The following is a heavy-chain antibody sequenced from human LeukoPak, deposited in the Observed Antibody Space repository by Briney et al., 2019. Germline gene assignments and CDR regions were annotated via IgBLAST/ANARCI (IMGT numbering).Heavy chain of an antibody. D-gene: IGHD4-11*01. CDR2: INHSAYT. CDR3: ARGRDDYTDYNWFEP. CDR1: GVSFSGYY. Sequence: SETLSLTCAVSGVSFSGYYWSWIRQSPEKGLEWIGEINHSAYTNYNPSLKSRVTISPDTSKTQFSLKLLSATAADTAVYYCARGRDDYTDYNWFEPWGQGTLVTVSS. V-gene: IGHV4-34*01. J-gene: IGHJ5*02.